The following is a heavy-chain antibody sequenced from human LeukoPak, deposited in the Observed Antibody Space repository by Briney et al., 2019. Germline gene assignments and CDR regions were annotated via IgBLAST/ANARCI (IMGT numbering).Heavy chain of an antibody. CDR1: GYTFTGYY. V-gene: IGHV1-2*02. Sequence: ASVKVSCKASGYTFTGYYMHWVRQAPGQGLECMGWINPNSGDTNYVQKFQGRVTMTRDTSISTAYMELSRLRSDDTAVYYCARPVYGSGSYYNDAEYFQHWGQGTLVTVSS. D-gene: IGHD3-10*01. CDR3: ARPVYGSGSYYNDAEYFQH. J-gene: IGHJ1*01. CDR2: INPNSGDT.